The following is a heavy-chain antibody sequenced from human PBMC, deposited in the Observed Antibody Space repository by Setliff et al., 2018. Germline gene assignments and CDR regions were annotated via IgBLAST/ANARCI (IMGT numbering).Heavy chain of an antibody. Sequence: ASVKVSCKASGYTFTNYYMHWVRQAPGQGLEWMGWIHPTSGGTNYAQKFQGRVTMTRDTSTTTVYMELSSLRSDDTAVYYCARAPLESGYYYGQGHYFDYWGQGTLVTVSS. D-gene: IGHD5-18*01. CDR2: IHPTSGGT. V-gene: IGHV1-2*02. CDR1: GYTFTNYY. CDR3: ARAPLESGYYYGQGHYFDY. J-gene: IGHJ4*02.